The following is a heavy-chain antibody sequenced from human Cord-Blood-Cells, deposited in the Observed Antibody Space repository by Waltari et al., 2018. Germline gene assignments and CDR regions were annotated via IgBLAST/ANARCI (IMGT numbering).Heavy chain of an antibody. CDR2: ISSSSSYI. CDR1: GFTFSSYS. CDR3: AGKTGSPNYSYCDL. D-gene: IGHD7-27*01. Sequence: EVQLVESGGGLVKPGGSLRLSCAASGFTFSSYSMNWVRQAPGKGLEWVSSISSSSSYIDSPDSVKGRFTISRDNAKNSLYLQMNSLRAEDTSVYYWAGKTGSPNYSYCDLWGRGTLVTVSS. J-gene: IGHJ2*01. V-gene: IGHV3-21*01.